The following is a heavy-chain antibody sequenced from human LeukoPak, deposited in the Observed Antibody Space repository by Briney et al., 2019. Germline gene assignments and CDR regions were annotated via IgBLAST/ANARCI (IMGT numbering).Heavy chain of an antibody. V-gene: IGHV1-2*02. D-gene: IGHD2-21*02. CDR1: GYTFTGYY. Sequence: ASVKVSCKASGYTFTGYYMHWVRQATGQGLEWMGWINPNSGGTNYAQKFQGRVTMTRDTSISTAYMELSRLRSDDTAVHYCAGAVEYCGGDCPPGYWGQGTPVTASS. J-gene: IGHJ4*02. CDR3: AGAVEYCGGDCPPGY. CDR2: INPNSGGT.